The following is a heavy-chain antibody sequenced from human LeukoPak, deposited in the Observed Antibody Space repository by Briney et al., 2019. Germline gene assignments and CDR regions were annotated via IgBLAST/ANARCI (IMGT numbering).Heavy chain of an antibody. J-gene: IGHJ3*02. D-gene: IGHD3-3*01. CDR3: ARGGITIFGVAADAFDI. CDR2: ISAYNGNT. V-gene: IGHV1-18*01. CDR1: GYTFTCYG. Sequence: ASVKVSCKASGYTFTCYGISWVRQAPGQGLEWMGWISAYNGNTNYAQKLQGRVTMTTDTSTSTAYMELRSLRSDDTAVYYCARGGITIFGVAADAFDIWGQGTMVTVSS.